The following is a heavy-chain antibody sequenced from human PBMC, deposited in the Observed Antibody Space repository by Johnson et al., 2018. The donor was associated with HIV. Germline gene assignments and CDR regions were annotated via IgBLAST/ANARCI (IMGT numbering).Heavy chain of an antibody. CDR3: ARDQSNGWNRGAFDI. J-gene: IGHJ3*02. D-gene: IGHD6-19*01. Sequence: MQLVESGGGLVQPGGSLRLSCAAFGFTVSSNYMSWVRQAPGKGLDWVSVIYSCGSTYYADSVKGRFTISRDNYKNTLYLHMNSLRAEDTAVYYCARDQSNGWNRGAFDIWGQGTVVTVSS. CDR2: IYSCGST. V-gene: IGHV3-66*01. CDR1: GFTVSSNY.